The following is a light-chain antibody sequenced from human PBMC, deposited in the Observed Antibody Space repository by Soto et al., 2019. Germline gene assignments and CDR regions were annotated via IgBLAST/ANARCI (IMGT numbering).Light chain of an antibody. Sequence: EIVLTQSPGTLSLSPGERATLSCRASQSISSSYLAWYQQKPGQAPRLLIYGASSRATGIPDRFSGSGSGTDFTLTISRLEPEDFAVYYCKQYGRTFGQGTKV. CDR1: QSISSSY. CDR2: GAS. J-gene: IGKJ1*01. CDR3: KQYGRT. V-gene: IGKV3-20*01.